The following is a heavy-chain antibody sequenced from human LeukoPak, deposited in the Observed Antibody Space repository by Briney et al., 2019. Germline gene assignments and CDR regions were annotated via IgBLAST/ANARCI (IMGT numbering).Heavy chain of an antibody. CDR2: ISAYNGNT. CDR1: GYTFTDYG. J-gene: IGHJ4*02. D-gene: IGHD6-6*01. Sequence: ASVKVSCKAAGYTFTDYGISWVRQAPGQGLEWMGWISAYNGNTNYAQKFQGRVTMTTDTSTSTAYMELRSLRSDDTAVYYCARDLPRAIAAPDPPFDYWGQGTLVTVSS. CDR3: ARDLPRAIAAPDPPFDY. V-gene: IGHV1-18*01.